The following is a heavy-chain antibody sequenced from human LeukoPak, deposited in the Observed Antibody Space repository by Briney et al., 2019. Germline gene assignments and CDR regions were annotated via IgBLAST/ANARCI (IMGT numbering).Heavy chain of an antibody. CDR3: ARVRDGDSSFDI. D-gene: IGHD4-17*01. J-gene: IGHJ3*02. CDR1: GFTFSDYY. V-gene: IGHV3-11*04. Sequence: PGGSLRLSCAASGFTFSDYYMRWLRQAPGKGLEWVSYISSSGSTIHYADSVKGRFTISRDNAKNSLYLQMNSLRAGDTAVYYCARVRDGDSSFDIWGQGTMVTVSS. CDR2: ISSSGSTI.